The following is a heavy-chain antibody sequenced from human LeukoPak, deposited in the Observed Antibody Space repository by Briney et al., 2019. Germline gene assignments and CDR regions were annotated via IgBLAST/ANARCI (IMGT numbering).Heavy chain of an antibody. Sequence: ASVKVSCRASAYTFTSYEINWVRQATGQGLEWMGWMNPNSDYTGYAQKFQGRVTIARNTSISTAYMELSSLRSEDTAVYYCARHLIVVVPAAMDAFDIWGQGTMVTVSS. CDR1: AYTFTSYE. CDR3: ARHLIVVVPAAMDAFDI. J-gene: IGHJ3*02. V-gene: IGHV1-8*03. CDR2: MNPNSDYT. D-gene: IGHD2-2*01.